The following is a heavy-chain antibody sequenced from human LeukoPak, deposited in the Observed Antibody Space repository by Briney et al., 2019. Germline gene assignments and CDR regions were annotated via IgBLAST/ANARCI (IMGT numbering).Heavy chain of an antibody. D-gene: IGHD3-10*02. V-gene: IGHV3-48*03. J-gene: IGHJ6*04. CDR3: AELGITMIGGV. CDR1: GFTFSSYA. CDR2: ISSSGSTI. Sequence: GGSLRLSCAASGFTFSSYAMSWVRQAPGKGLEWVSYISSSGSTIYYADSVKGRFTISRDNAKDSLYLQMNSLRAEDTAVYYCAELGITMIGGVWGKGTTVTISS.